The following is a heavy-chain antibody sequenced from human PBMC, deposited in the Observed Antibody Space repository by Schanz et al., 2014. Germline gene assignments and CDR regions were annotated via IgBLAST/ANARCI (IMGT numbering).Heavy chain of an antibody. J-gene: IGHJ4*02. CDR3: ARDRRNADLDY. Sequence: EVQLVESGGGLIQPGGSLRLSCTASGFTFSSYSMNWVRQAPGKGLEWVSAISGSGGTIYYADSVKGRFTISRDNAKNSLYLEMNSLRAEDTALYYCARDRRNADLDYWGQGTLVTVSS. CDR1: GFTFSSYS. D-gene: IGHD1-1*01. CDR2: ISGSGGTI. V-gene: IGHV3-48*01.